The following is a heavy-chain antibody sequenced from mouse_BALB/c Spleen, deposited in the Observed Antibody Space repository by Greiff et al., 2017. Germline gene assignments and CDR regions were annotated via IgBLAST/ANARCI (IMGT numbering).Heavy chain of an antibody. J-gene: IGHJ3*01. D-gene: IGHD2-4*01. V-gene: IGHV5-6*01. CDR2: ISCGGSYT. CDR3: ARHLGYDYDGAWFAY. Sequence: EVQGVESGGDLVKPGGSLKLSCAASGFTFSSYGMSWVRQTPDKRLEWVATISCGGSYTYYPDSVKGLFTISRDNAKNNLYLQMSSLKSEDTAMYYCARHLGYDYDGAWFAYWGQGTLVTVSA. CDR1: GFTFSSYG.